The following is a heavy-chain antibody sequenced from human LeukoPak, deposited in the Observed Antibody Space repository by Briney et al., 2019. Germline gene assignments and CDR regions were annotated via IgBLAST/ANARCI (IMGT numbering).Heavy chain of an antibody. CDR3: ARDLLRSPIFGVVIGGIDY. CDR1: GYTFTSYY. CDR2: INPSGGST. Sequence: ASVKVSCKASGYTFTSYYMHWVRQAPGQGLEWMGTINPSGGSTSYAQKFQGRVTMTRDTSTSTVYMELSSLRSEDTAVYYCARDLLRSPIFGVVIGGIDYWGQGTLVTVSS. D-gene: IGHD3-3*01. J-gene: IGHJ4*02. V-gene: IGHV1-46*01.